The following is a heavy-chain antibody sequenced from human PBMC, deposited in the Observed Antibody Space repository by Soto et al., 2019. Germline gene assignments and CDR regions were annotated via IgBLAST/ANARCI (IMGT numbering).Heavy chain of an antibody. J-gene: IGHJ4*02. CDR2: IYYSGST. CDR1: GGSISSRNYY. Sequence: LSLTCTVSGGSISSRNYYWGWIRQPPGKGLEWIGSIYYSGSTYYNPSLKSRVTISVDTSKSQFSLKLDSVTAADTAVYYCARQYSAGWSHYFDCWGQGTLVTVSS. V-gene: IGHV4-39*01. CDR3: ARQYSAGWSHYFDC. D-gene: IGHD6-19*01.